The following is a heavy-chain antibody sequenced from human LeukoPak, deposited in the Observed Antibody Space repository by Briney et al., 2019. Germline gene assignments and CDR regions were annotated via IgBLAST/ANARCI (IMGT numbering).Heavy chain of an antibody. CDR3: ARGHYGYNWNDGPYYGMDV. J-gene: IGHJ6*02. V-gene: IGHV4-4*07. CDR2: IYTSGST. Sequence: SETLSLTCTVSGGSISSYYWSWIRQPAGKGLEWIGRIYTSGSTNYNPSLKSRVTMSVDTSKNQFSLKLSSVTAADTAVYYCARGHYGYNWNDGPYYGMDVWGQGTTVTVSS. CDR1: GGSISSYY. D-gene: IGHD1-1*01.